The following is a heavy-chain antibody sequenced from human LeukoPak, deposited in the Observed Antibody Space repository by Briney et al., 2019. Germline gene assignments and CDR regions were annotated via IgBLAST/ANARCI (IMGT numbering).Heavy chain of an antibody. Sequence: GGSLRLSCAASGFTFSSNAMSWVRQAPGKGLEWVSAISDSGGSTYYADPVRGRFTISRDNSMNTLYLQMNSLRAEDTAVYFCAKLIAVAGTDDYWGQGTLVTVSS. CDR1: GFTFSSNA. J-gene: IGHJ4*02. D-gene: IGHD6-19*01. CDR3: AKLIAVAGTDDY. CDR2: ISDSGGST. V-gene: IGHV3-23*01.